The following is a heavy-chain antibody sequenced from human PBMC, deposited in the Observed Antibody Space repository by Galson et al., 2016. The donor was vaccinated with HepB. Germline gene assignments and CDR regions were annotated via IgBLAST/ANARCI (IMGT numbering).Heavy chain of an antibody. Sequence: SLRLSCAASGFTFNSYNMNWVRQAPGKGLEWVSSISRSSANIYYADSARGRFAISRDNAKNSLFLQMNSLRAEDTAVYYCVRGDYDSSSFVGDQWGQGTLVTVSS. J-gene: IGHJ4*02. CDR1: GFTFNSYN. CDR2: ISRSSANI. D-gene: IGHD3-22*01. V-gene: IGHV3-21*01. CDR3: VRGDYDSSSFVGDQ.